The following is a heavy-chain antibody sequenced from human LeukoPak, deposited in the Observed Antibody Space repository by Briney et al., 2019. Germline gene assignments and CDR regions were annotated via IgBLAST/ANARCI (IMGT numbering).Heavy chain of an antibody. CDR2: ISSSSSTI. V-gene: IGHV3-48*02. D-gene: IGHD5-12*01. CDR1: GFAFSSYS. Sequence: GGSLRLSCAASGFAFSSYSMNWVRQAPGKGLEWVSYISSSSSTIYYADSVKGRFTISRDNAKNSLYLQMNSLRDEDTAVYYCARGPQYSGYDAFDYWGQGTLVTVSS. CDR3: ARGPQYSGYDAFDY. J-gene: IGHJ4*02.